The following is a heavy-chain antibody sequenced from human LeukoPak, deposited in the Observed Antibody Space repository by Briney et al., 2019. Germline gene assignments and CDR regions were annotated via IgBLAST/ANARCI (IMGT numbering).Heavy chain of an antibody. CDR1: GFTFSTNA. V-gene: IGHV3-30-3*01. CDR2: ISDDGSRQ. J-gene: IGHJ4*02. CDR3: VKDRTGAYTLDY. D-gene: IGHD3-16*01. Sequence: GGSLRPSCAPTGFTFSTNATHWGGQAPGKGLGWVAFISDDGSRQHYADSVEGRFTISRDNSKNTLTLQMNSLRAEDTAVYYCVKDRTGAYTLDYWGQGTLVTVSS.